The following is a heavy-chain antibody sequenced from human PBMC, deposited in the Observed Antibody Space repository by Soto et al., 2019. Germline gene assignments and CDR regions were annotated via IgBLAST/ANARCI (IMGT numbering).Heavy chain of an antibody. D-gene: IGHD3-22*01. CDR3: ARDRHRGNYDTSGYIDY. V-gene: IGHV3-30-3*01. CDR2: ISYDGGIK. Sequence: QVQLVESGGGVVQPGRSLRLSCGASGFTFSTFAMHWVRQAPGRGLEWVAFISYDGGIKKYSNSVKGRINISRDNSKNTLYLQMNSLRDADTAVYYCARDRHRGNYDTSGYIDYWGQGSLVTVSS. CDR1: GFTFSTFA. J-gene: IGHJ4*02.